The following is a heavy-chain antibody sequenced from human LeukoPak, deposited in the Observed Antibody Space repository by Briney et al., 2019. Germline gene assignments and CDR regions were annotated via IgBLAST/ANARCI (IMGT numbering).Heavy chain of an antibody. J-gene: IGHJ4*02. Sequence: ASVKVSCKASGYTFTGYYMHWVRQAPGQGLEWMGWINPNSAGTNYAQKFQGRVTMTRDTSISTAYMELSRLRSDDTAVYYCARDPPRYSGYDGPRKKDDYWGQGTLVTVSS. CDR2: INPNSAGT. V-gene: IGHV1-2*02. D-gene: IGHD5-12*01. CDR3: ARDPPRYSGYDGPRKKDDY. CDR1: GYTFTGYY.